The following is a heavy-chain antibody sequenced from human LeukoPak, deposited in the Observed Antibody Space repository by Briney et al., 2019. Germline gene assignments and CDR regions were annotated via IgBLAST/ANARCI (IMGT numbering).Heavy chain of an antibody. D-gene: IGHD4-11*01. Sequence: SETLSLTCTVSGDSMTRGGYYWSWVRQQPGKGLEWIGFIYHSGTTFYNPSLEGRAAISVDTSQNQFSLKLTSVTAADTAVYYCARAVDYRNYFDYWGQGTLVTVSS. CDR3: ARAVDYRNYFDY. J-gene: IGHJ4*02. V-gene: IGHV4-31*03. CDR2: IYHSGTT. CDR1: GDSMTRGGYY.